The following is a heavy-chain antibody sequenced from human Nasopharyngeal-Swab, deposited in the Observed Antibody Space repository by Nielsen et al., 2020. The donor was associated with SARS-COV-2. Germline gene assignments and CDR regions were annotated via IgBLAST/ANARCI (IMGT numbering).Heavy chain of an antibody. J-gene: IGHJ4*02. D-gene: IGHD5-12*01. Sequence: GESLKISCEASGFTFSSYAMHWVRQAPGKGLEWLGVISYDGSIKRSADSVEGRLTISRDNSKNTLYLQMNSLRTDDTAVYYCARGGSSGESSFDYWGQGTLVTVSA. V-gene: IGHV3-30-3*01. CDR2: ISYDGSIK. CDR3: ARGGSSGESSFDY. CDR1: GFTFSSYA.